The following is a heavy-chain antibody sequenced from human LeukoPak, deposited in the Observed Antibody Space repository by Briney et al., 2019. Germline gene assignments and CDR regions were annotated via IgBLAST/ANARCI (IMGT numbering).Heavy chain of an antibody. D-gene: IGHD4-23*01. J-gene: IGHJ4*02. CDR3: ASLWTVVTPPFDY. V-gene: IGHV1-69*04. CDR1: GGTFSSYA. Sequence: LVKVSCKASGGTFSSYAISWVRQAPGQGLEWMGRIIPILGIANYAQKSQGRVTITADKSTSTAYMELSSLRSEDTAVYYCASLWTVVTPPFDYWGQGTLVTVSS. CDR2: IIPILGIA.